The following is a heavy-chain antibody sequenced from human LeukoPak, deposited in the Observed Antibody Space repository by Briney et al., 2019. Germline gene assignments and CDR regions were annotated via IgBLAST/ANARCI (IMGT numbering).Heavy chain of an antibody. Sequence: GGSLRLSCAASGFIVSHNYKTWVRQAPGKGLEWISVIYIDGTTYYADSVKGRFTISRDNSKNTLYLQMNSLRAEDTAVYYCAPQQLPYYYGMDVWGQGTTVTVSS. CDR3: APQQLPYYYGMDV. D-gene: IGHD6-13*01. CDR2: IYIDGTT. V-gene: IGHV3-53*01. J-gene: IGHJ6*02. CDR1: GFIVSHNY.